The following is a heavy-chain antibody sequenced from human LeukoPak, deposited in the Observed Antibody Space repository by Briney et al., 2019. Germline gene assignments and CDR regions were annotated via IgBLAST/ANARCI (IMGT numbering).Heavy chain of an antibody. CDR3: TTDWWFGIVATPPSDY. V-gene: IGHV3-15*01. CDR1: GFTFSNAW. J-gene: IGHJ4*02. CDR2: IKSKTDGGTT. D-gene: IGHD5-12*01. Sequence: GGSLRLSCAASGFTFSNAWMSWVRQAPGKGLEWVGRIKSKTDGGTTDYAAPVKGRFTISRDDSKNTLYLQMNSLKTEDIAVYYCTTDWWFGIVATPPSDYWGQGTLVTVSS.